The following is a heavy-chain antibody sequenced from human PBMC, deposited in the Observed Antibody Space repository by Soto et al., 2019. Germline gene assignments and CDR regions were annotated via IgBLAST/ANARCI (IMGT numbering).Heavy chain of an antibody. J-gene: IGHJ5*02. CDR1: GYTFTSYG. D-gene: IGHD3-3*01. CDR2: ISAYNGNT. CDR3: ARVNTIFGVVIFDP. V-gene: IGHV1-18*04. Sequence: ASVKVSCKASGYTFTSYGISWVRQAPGQGLEWMGWISAYNGNTNYAQKLQGRVTMTTDTSTSTAYMELRSLRSDDTAVYYCARVNTIFGVVIFDPWGQGTLVTVSS.